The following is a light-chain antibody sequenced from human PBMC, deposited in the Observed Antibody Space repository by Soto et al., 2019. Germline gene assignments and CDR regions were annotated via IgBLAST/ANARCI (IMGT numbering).Light chain of an antibody. Sequence: QSVLTQPPSAYGTPGQRVTISCSGSSSNIGTHTVNWHQQVPGTAPKLLIYSNSQRPSGVPDRFSGSKSGTSASLAISGLQSEDEADYYCGAWDDGVYVFGTGTKLTVL. CDR3: GAWDDGVYV. J-gene: IGLJ1*01. CDR2: SNS. V-gene: IGLV1-44*01. CDR1: SSNIGTHT.